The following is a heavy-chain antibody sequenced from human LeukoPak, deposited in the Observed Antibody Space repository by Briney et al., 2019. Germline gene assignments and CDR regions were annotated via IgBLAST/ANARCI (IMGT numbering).Heavy chain of an antibody. CDR1: GYTFGTHW. Sequence: ASVKVSCKASGYTFGTHWMHWVRQAPGQGLEWMAIINPSGDFRSYAQQFQGRVTVTREMSTRTVYMELSDLTPEDTAVYYCARDLKMGYSSGRYSWGTGSSNDYWGQGPLVTVSS. D-gene: IGHD6-19*01. CDR3: ARDLKMGYSSGRYSWGTGSSNDY. CDR2: INPSGDFR. V-gene: IGHV1-46*01. J-gene: IGHJ4*02.